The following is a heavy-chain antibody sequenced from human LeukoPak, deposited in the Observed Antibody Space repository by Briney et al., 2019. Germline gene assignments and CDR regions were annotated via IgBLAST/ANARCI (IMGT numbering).Heavy chain of an antibody. CDR2: INSDGSST. CDR3: ARDTPLANCGGDCYSDDFDI. Sequence: GGSLRLSCAASGFTFSSAWMHCVRQPPGKGLGWVSRINSDGSSTTYADSVKGRFTISRDNAKITLYLQTNSLTAEDTAVYYCARDTPLANCGGDCYSDDFDIWGQATMVTVSS. D-gene: IGHD2-21*02. CDR1: GFTFSSAW. J-gene: IGHJ3*02. V-gene: IGHV3-74*01.